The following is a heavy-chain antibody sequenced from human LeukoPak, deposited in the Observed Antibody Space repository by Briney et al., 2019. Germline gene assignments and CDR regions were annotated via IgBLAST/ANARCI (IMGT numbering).Heavy chain of an antibody. CDR2: IYPDDSDT. D-gene: IGHD6-6*01. J-gene: IGHJ4*02. CDR3: ARREYSSSSFHFDS. Sequence: GESLKISSKGSGYSFTSYWIGWVRKMPGKGLEWVGIIYPDDSDTRYSPSFQRQVTISADKSVNTAYLQWSSLKASDTAIYFCARREYSSSSFHFDSWGQGTRVIVSS. V-gene: IGHV5-51*01. CDR1: GYSFTSYW.